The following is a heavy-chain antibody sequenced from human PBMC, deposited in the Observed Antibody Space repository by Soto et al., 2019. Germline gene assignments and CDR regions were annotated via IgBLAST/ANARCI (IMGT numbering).Heavy chain of an antibody. D-gene: IGHD3-10*01. CDR1: GFTFSSYA. CDR3: AKDLSPRPSELWFGEPYGGG. CDR2: ISGSGGST. V-gene: IGHV3-23*01. Sequence: EVQLLESGGGLVQPGGSLRLSCAASGFTFSSYAMSWVRQAPGKGLEWVSAISGSGGSTYYADSVKGRFTISRDNSKNTLYLQMNSLRAEDTAVYYCAKDLSPRPSELWFGEPYGGGWGQGTLVTVSS. J-gene: IGHJ4*02.